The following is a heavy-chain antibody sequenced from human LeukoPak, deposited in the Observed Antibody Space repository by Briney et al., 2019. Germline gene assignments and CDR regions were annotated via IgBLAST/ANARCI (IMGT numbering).Heavy chain of an antibody. CDR3: AKTAKYYYGSKTYFFFEE. CDR1: GASISTYY. V-gene: IGHV4-4*07. CDR2: IKTSGST. D-gene: IGHD3-10*01. J-gene: IGHJ4*02. Sequence: SETLSLTCTVSGASISTYYWSWIRQPVGKGLEWIGHIKTSGSTHYNPSLRSRVSMSVDTSKNHFSLNLTSVTAADTAVYYCAKTAKYYYGSKTYFFFEEWGQGTLVTVSS.